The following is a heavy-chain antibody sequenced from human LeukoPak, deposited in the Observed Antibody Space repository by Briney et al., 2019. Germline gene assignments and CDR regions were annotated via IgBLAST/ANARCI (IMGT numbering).Heavy chain of an antibody. V-gene: IGHV4-59*08. J-gene: IGHJ6*02. CDR3: ARISASRNRYYYCGMDV. CDR1: GGSISSYY. D-gene: IGHD1-14*01. CDR2: IYYSGST. Sequence: SEALSLTCTVSGGSISSYYWSWIRQPPGKGLEWIGYIYYSGSTNYNPSLKSRVTISVDTSKNQLSLKLGSVTAADTAVYYCARISASRNRYYYCGMDVWGQGTTVTVSS.